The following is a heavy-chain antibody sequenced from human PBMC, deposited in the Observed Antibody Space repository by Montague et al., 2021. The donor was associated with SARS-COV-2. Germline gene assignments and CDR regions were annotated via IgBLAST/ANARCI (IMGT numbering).Heavy chain of an antibody. CDR2: ISHSGGT. D-gene: IGHD2-2*01. Sequence: SETLSLTCTVYGGSFSGYYWSWIRQPPGKGLEWIVEISHSGGTNYNPSLKSRVTITIDTSKNQFSLKLSSATAADTAMSYCARFAYRLIFIASYYGMDVWGQGTTVTVSS. V-gene: IGHV4-34*01. CDR1: GGSFSGYY. CDR3: ARFAYRLIFIASYYGMDV. J-gene: IGHJ6*02.